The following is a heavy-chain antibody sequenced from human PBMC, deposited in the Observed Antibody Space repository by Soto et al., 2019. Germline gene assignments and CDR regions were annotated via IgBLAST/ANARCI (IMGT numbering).Heavy chain of an antibody. V-gene: IGHV4-31*03. CDR1: GGSISSGGYY. Sequence: PSETLSLTCTVSGGSISSGGYYWSWIRQHPGKGLEWIGYIYYSGSTYYNPSLKSRVTISVDTSKNQFSLKLSSVTAADTAVYYCARLGRRFWSGLDYWGQGTLVTVSS. J-gene: IGHJ4*02. CDR2: IYYSGST. CDR3: ARLGRRFWSGLDY. D-gene: IGHD3-3*01.